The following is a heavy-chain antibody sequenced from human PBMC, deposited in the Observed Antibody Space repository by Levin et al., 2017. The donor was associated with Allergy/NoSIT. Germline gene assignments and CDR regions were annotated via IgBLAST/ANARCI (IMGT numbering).Heavy chain of an antibody. D-gene: IGHD3-10*01. CDR3: ARAAYRSGQGMFMDV. CDR2: MWYDGGNK. Sequence: QSGGSLRLSCAASGFIFSTYGMHWVRQAPGKGLEWVAVMWYDGGNKYYADSVKGRFTISRDNSKNTLYLQMNSLRAEDTAVYYCARAAYRSGQGMFMDVWGQGTTVTVSS. J-gene: IGHJ6*02. V-gene: IGHV3-33*01. CDR1: GFIFSTYG.